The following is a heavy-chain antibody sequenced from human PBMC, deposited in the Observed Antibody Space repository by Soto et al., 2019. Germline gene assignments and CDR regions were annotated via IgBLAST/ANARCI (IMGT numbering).Heavy chain of an antibody. J-gene: IGHJ6*02. CDR1: GFTFSTYG. Sequence: QVQLVESGGGVVQPGRSLRLSCAASGFTFSTYGMHWVRQAPGKGLEWVAAIWYDRIDKYYAASVKGRFTISRDNSMNTVYLQMSSLRADDTAVYYCARAAVTDYQYHGMDVWGQGTTVTVSS. D-gene: IGHD4-17*01. CDR2: IWYDRIDK. CDR3: ARAAVTDYQYHGMDV. V-gene: IGHV3-33*01.